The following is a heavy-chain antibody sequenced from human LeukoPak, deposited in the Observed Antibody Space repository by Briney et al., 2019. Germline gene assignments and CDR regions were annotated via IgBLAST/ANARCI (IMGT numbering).Heavy chain of an antibody. CDR1: GGSFTDYY. J-gene: IGHJ5*02. Sequence: SETLSLTCAVYGGSFTDYYWTWIRQPPGKGLEWIGEINDSGSTNYNPSLRSRLTISVDTSKNQFSLNLNSVTAAETAVYYCARACTKCYGRGWLDPWGQGTLVTVSS. CDR3: ARACTKCYGRGWLDP. CDR2: INDSGST. V-gene: IGHV4-34*01. D-gene: IGHD2-2*01.